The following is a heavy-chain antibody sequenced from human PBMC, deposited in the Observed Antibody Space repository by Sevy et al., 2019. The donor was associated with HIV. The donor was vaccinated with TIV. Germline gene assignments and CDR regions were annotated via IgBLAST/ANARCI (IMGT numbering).Heavy chain of an antibody. CDR2: ISGISNYI. J-gene: IGHJ3*02. Sequence: GGSLRLSCAASGFTFSSYSMNWVRQAPGKGLEWVSSISGISNYIYYADSVKGRFTISRDNAKNSLFLQMNSLRVEDTAVYYCARSADRTYHDAFDIWGQGTIVTVSS. CDR1: GFTFSSYS. CDR3: ARSADRTYHDAFDI. V-gene: IGHV3-21*01. D-gene: IGHD2-15*01.